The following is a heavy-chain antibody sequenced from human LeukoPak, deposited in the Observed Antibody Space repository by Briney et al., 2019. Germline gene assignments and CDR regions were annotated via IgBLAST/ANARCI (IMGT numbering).Heavy chain of an antibody. Sequence: GGSLRLSCAVSGFTFTNAWMSWVRQGPGKGLERVGRIKSKTDGGTTDYAAPVKGRFTISRDDSKNTLYLQMNSLKTEDTAVYYCTTFGYSYGRYWGQGTLVTVSS. J-gene: IGHJ4*02. D-gene: IGHD5-18*01. CDR2: IKSKTDGGTT. CDR3: TTFGYSYGRY. CDR1: GFTFTNAW. V-gene: IGHV3-15*01.